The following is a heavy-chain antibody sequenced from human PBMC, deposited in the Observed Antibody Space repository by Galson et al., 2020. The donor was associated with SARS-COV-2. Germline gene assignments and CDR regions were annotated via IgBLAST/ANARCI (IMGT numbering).Heavy chain of an antibody. CDR3: ARGDEIYYDILTGYYPYYFDY. CDR2: INHSGST. V-gene: IGHV4-34*01. D-gene: IGHD3-9*01. Sequence: SETLSLTCAVYGGSFSGYYWSWIRQPPGKGLEWIGEINHSGSTNYNPSLKSRVTISVDTSKNQFSLKLSSVTAADTAVYYCARGDEIYYDILTGYYPYYFDYWGQGTLVTVSS. CDR1: GGSFSGYY. J-gene: IGHJ4*02.